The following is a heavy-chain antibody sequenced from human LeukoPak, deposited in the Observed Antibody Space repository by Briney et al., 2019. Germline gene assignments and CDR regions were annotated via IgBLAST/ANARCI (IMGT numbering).Heavy chain of an antibody. D-gene: IGHD1-1*01. V-gene: IGHV3-30*03. Sequence: PGGSLRLSCAASGFTFSSYSMNWVRQAPGKGLEWVAVISYDGSNKYYADSVKGRFTISRDNSKNTLYLQMNSLRAEDTAVYYCARVPGTATIYFDYWGQGTLVTVSS. J-gene: IGHJ4*02. CDR2: ISYDGSNK. CDR3: ARVPGTATIYFDY. CDR1: GFTFSSYS.